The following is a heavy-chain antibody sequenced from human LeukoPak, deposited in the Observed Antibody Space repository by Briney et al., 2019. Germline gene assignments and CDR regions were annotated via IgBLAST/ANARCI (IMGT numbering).Heavy chain of an antibody. CDR3: ARDKLERRGTYYYYYYMDV. CDR1: GYTFTFYY. V-gene: IGHV1-46*01. Sequence: GASVKVSCQASGYTFTFYYMHWVRQAPGQGLEWMGVINPNGGFTSYTQKFQGRVTMTRDMSTSTVYMELSSLRSEDTAVYYCARDKLERRGTYYYYYYMDVWGKGTTVTVSS. CDR2: INPNGGFT. D-gene: IGHD1-1*01. J-gene: IGHJ6*03.